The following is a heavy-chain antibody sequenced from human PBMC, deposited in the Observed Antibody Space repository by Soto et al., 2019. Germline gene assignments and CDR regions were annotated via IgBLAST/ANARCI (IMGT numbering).Heavy chain of an antibody. Sequence: ASVKVSCKASGGTFSSYAISWVRQAPGQGLEWMGGIIPIFGTANYAQKFQGRVTITADESTSTAYMELSSLRSEDTAVYYCARDRRAYYYDSSGYCDGYWGQGTLVTVSS. D-gene: IGHD3-22*01. J-gene: IGHJ4*02. V-gene: IGHV1-69*13. CDR1: GGTFSSYA. CDR3: ARDRRAYYYDSSGYCDGY. CDR2: IIPIFGTA.